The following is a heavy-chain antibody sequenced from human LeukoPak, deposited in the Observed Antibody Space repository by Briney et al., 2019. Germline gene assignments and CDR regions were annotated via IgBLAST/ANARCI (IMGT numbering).Heavy chain of an antibody. CDR3: AREQNTGYGDVFDY. J-gene: IGHJ4*02. CDR1: GGSIGSGGYY. D-gene: IGHD5-12*01. CDR2: IYYSGNT. Sequence: ASETLSLTCTVSGGSIGSGGYYWSWLRQHPGKGLEWIGYIYYSGNTYYNPSLKSRVTISVDTSKNQFSLKLSSVTAADTAVYYCAREQNTGYGDVFDYWGQGTLVTVSS. V-gene: IGHV4-31*03.